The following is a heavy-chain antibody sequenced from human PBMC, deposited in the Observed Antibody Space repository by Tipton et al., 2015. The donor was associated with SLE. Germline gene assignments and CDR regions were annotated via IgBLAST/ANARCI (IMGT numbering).Heavy chain of an antibody. CDR2: INHGGST. Sequence: TLSLTCAVYGGSFSVHYWSWSWIRQPPGKGLEWIGEINHGGSTNYNPSLKSRVTISVDTSKNQFSLKLSSVTAADTAVYYCARDSSSSQDWYFDLWGRGTLVTVSS. D-gene: IGHD6-6*01. J-gene: IGHJ2*01. V-gene: IGHV4-34*01. CDR3: ARDSSSSQDWYFDL. CDR1: GGSFSVHY.